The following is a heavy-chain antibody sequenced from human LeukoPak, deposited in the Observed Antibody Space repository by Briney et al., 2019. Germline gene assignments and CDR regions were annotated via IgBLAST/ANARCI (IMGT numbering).Heavy chain of an antibody. CDR2: IYYSGST. V-gene: IGHV4-61*08. Sequence: SETLSLTCTVSGGSISSGGYYWSWIRQPPGKGLEWIGFIYYSGSTNYNPSLKSRVTISVDTSKNQFSLKLNSVTAADTAVYYCARGNYDFPYWSQGTLVTVSS. D-gene: IGHD3-3*01. CDR1: GGSISSGGYY. J-gene: IGHJ4*02. CDR3: ARGNYDFPY.